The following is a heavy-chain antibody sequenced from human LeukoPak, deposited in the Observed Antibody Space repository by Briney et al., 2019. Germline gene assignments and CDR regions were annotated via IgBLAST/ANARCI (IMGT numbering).Heavy chain of an antibody. CDR2: IYDSGST. V-gene: IGHV4-59*08. CDR1: GGSMTNLY. D-gene: IGHD6-6*01. CDR3: ATIAGSSSY. Sequence: SETLSLTCSVSGGSMTNLYWTWIRQPPGKGLEWIGDIYDSGSTRYNTSLESRVTISVDTSKNQFSLKLSSVTAADTAVYYCATIAGSSSYWGQGTLVTVSS. J-gene: IGHJ4*02.